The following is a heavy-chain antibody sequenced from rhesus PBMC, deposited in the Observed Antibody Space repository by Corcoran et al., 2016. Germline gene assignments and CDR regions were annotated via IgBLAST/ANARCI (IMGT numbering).Heavy chain of an antibody. CDR2: IYGSSGST. CDR3: ALSTGVIGFEF. D-gene: IGHD3-34*01. Sequence: QVQLQESGPGLVKPSETLSLTCAVSGSSIRSNYRSWIRQPPGQGLEWIGYIYGSSGSTYYNPSLRSRVTISTDTSKNQFSMKLSSVTAADTAVYYCALSTGVIGFEFWGQGALVTVSS. V-gene: IGHV4-147*01. CDR1: GSSIRSNY. J-gene: IGHJ1*01.